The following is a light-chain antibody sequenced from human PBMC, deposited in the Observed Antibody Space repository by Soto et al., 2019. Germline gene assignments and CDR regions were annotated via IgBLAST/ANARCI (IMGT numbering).Light chain of an antibody. CDR1: SSDVGSYNL. Sequence: QSALTQPASVSASPGQSITISCTGTSSDVGSYNLVSWYQHHPGKAPKLLIYEGGNRPSGVSNRFSASKSGNTASLTISGLQSEDEADYYCSSYAGAVVFGGGTKLTVL. CDR3: SSYAGAVV. CDR2: EGG. J-gene: IGLJ2*01. V-gene: IGLV2-23*01.